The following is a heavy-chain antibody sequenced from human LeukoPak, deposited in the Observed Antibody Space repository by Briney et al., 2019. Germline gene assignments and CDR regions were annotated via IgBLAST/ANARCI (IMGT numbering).Heavy chain of an antibody. V-gene: IGHV4-34*01. CDR1: GGSFSGYY. Sequence: SETLSLTCAVYGGSFSGYYWSWIRQPPGKGLEWIGEINHSGSTNYNPSLKSRVTISVDTPKNQFSLKLSSVTAADTAVYYCARFYPSVTTVTTSFFERYYFDYWGQGTLVTVSS. CDR2: INHSGST. CDR3: ARFYPSVTTVTTSFFERYYFDY. J-gene: IGHJ4*02. D-gene: IGHD4-17*01.